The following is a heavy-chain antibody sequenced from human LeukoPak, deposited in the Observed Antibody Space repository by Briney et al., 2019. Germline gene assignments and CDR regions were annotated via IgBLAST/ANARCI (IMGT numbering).Heavy chain of an antibody. CDR2: IWYDGSNK. J-gene: IGHJ4*02. V-gene: IGHV3-33*01. D-gene: IGHD3-22*01. CDR1: GFTFSSYG. Sequence: GGSLRLSCATSGFTFSSYGMHWVRQAPGKGLEWVAVIWYDGSNKYYAESVKGRFTISRDNSKNTLYLQMNSLRAEDTAVYYCARGLFNYDSSGLNYWGQGTLVTVSS. CDR3: ARGLFNYDSSGLNY.